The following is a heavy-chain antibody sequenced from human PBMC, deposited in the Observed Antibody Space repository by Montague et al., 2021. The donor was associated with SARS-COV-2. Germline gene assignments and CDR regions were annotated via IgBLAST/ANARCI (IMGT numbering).Heavy chain of an antibody. Sequence: SETLSLTCAVYGGSFSGYYWSWICQPPGKGLEWIGEINHSGSTNYNPSLKSRVTISVDTSKNQFSLKLSSVTAADTAVYYCARGMRRPYYDYYGMDVWGQGTTVTVSS. CDR3: ARGMRRPYYDYYGMDV. CDR1: GGSFSGYY. CDR2: INHSGST. J-gene: IGHJ6*02. V-gene: IGHV4-34*01.